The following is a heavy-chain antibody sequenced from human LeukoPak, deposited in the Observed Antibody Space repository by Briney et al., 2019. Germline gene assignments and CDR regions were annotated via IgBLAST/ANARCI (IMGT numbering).Heavy chain of an antibody. CDR2: LSWDSRNI. J-gene: IGHJ6*02. CDR1: GFTFDDYA. D-gene: IGHD6-19*01. V-gene: IGHV3-9*01. Sequence: GGSLRLSCAASGFTFDDYAMFWVRQAPGKGLEWVSGLSWDSRNIGYAASVRGRFTISRDNAKNSLYLQMNSLRPEDTAFYYCARGNRDSSGFYYYYGMDVWGQGTTVTVSS. CDR3: ARGNRDSSGFYYYYGMDV.